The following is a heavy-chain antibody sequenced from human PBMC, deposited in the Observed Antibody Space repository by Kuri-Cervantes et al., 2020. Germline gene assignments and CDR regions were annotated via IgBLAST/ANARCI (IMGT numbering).Heavy chain of an antibody. V-gene: IGHV1-18*01. Sequence: ASVKVSCKASGYTLTSYGISWVRQASGQGLEWMGWISGYNGDTNYAQKFQGRVTMTTDTSTSTTSMELRSLRSDDTAVYYCARSAYYDFWSGYFSDFYYYMDVWGKGTTVTVSS. CDR3: ARSAYYDFWSGYFSDFYYYMDV. CDR1: GYTLTSYG. J-gene: IGHJ6*03. CDR2: ISGYNGDT. D-gene: IGHD3-3*01.